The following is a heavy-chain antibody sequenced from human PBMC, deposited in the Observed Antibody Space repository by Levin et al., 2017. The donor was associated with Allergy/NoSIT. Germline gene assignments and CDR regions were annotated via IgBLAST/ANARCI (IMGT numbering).Heavy chain of an antibody. Sequence: SLKISCAASGFTFDDYAMHWVRQAPGKGLEWVSGISWNSGSIGYADSVKGRFTISRDNAKNSLYLQMNSLRAEDTALYYCAKDKTGSSWSNWFDPWGQGTLVTVSS. CDR1: GFTFDDYA. D-gene: IGHD6-13*01. CDR2: ISWNSGSI. CDR3: AKDKTGSSWSNWFDP. V-gene: IGHV3-9*01. J-gene: IGHJ5*02.